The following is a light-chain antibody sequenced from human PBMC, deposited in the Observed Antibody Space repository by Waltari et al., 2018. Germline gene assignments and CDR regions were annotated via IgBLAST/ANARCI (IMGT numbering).Light chain of an antibody. J-gene: IGLJ3*02. CDR2: EDY. Sequence: NFMLTPPHSVSESPGKTVTISCTRSSGSIARNFVQWFQQRPVSSPTTVIYEDYQRPSGVADRFSASIDSSSNSASLTISGLNTEDEADYYCQYYDSNNHGVFGGGTKLTVL. V-gene: IGLV6-57*01. CDR1: SGSIARNF. CDR3: QYYDSNNHGV.